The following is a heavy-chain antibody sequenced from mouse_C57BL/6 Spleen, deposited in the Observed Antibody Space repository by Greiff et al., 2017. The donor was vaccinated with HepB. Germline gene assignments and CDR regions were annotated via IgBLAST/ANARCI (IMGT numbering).Heavy chain of an antibody. V-gene: IGHV1-52*01. J-gene: IGHJ4*01. Sequence: QVQLQQPGAELVRPGSSVKLSCKASGYTFTSYWMHWVKQRPIQGLEWIGNIDPSDSETHYNQKFKDKATLTVDKSSSTAYMQLSSLTSEDSAVYYCARGSLFFYAMDYWGQGTSVTVSS. CDR1: GYTFTSYW. D-gene: IGHD3-3*01. CDR2: IDPSDSET. CDR3: ARGSLFFYAMDY.